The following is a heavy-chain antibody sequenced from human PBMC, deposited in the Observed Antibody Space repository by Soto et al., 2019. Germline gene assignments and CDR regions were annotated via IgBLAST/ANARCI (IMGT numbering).Heavy chain of an antibody. CDR1: GYTFTTYD. V-gene: IGHV1-8*01. J-gene: IGHJ4*02. D-gene: IGHD2-21*01. CDR3: VRVSGSIAY. CDR2: MNPKSGYT. Sequence: QVQLVQSGAEVKKPGASVKVSCKASGYTFTTYDINWVRQATGQGLEWVGWMNPKSGYTGFAQKFQGRVSMTRDTSIGTAYMDPSSLRSEDTAVSYCVRVSGSIAYWGQGTLVTVSS.